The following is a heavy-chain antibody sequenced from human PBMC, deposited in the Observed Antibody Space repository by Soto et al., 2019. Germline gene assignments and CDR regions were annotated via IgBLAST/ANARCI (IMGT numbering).Heavy chain of an antibody. Sequence: GGSLRLSCAASGFTFSSYWMSWVRQAPGKGLEWVANIKQDGSEKYYVDSVKGRFTISRDNAKNSLYLQMNSLRAEDTAVYYCARVKGTIHYYYYMDVWGKGTTVTVSS. CDR1: GFTFSSYW. CDR2: IKQDGSEK. CDR3: ARVKGTIHYYYYMDV. V-gene: IGHV3-7*01. D-gene: IGHD2-8*01. J-gene: IGHJ6*03.